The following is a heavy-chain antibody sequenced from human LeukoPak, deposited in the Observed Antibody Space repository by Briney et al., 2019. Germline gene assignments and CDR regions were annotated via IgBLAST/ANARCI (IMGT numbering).Heavy chain of an antibody. D-gene: IGHD5-18*01. Sequence: PGGSLRLSCAASGFTFSSYEMNWVRQAPGKGLEWVANIKQDGSEKCYVDSVKGRFTISRDNAKNSLYLQMNSLRAEDTAVYYCARPADSYGLTHDAFDIWGQGTMVTVSS. J-gene: IGHJ3*02. CDR2: IKQDGSEK. CDR3: ARPADSYGLTHDAFDI. CDR1: GFTFSSYE. V-gene: IGHV3-7*01.